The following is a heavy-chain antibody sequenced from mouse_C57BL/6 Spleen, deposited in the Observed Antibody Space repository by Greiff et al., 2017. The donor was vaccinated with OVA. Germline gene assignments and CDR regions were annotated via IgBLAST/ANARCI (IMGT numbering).Heavy chain of an antibody. V-gene: IGHV1-69*01. D-gene: IGHD1-1*01. CDR2: IDPSDSYT. Sequence: QVQLQQPGAELVMPGASVKLSCKASGYTFTSYWMHWVKQRPGQGLEWIGEIDPSDSYTNYNQKFKGKSTLTVDKSSSTAYMQRSSLTSEDSAVYYCARRGYYYGSSYSWYFDVWGTGTTVTVSS. CDR3: ARRGYYYGSSYSWYFDV. CDR1: GYTFTSYW. J-gene: IGHJ1*03.